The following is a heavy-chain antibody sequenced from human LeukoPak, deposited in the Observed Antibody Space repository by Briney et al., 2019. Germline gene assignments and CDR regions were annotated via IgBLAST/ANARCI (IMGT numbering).Heavy chain of an antibody. CDR2: INHSGST. CDR3: ARAFEYCSGGSCYSAYFQH. Sequence: SETLSLTCAVYGGSFSGYYWSWIRHPPGKGLEWIGEINHSGSTNYNPSLKSRVTISVDTSKNQFSLKLSSVTAADTAVYYCARAFEYCSGGSCYSAYFQHWGQGTLVTVSS. D-gene: IGHD2-15*01. J-gene: IGHJ1*01. CDR1: GGSFSGYY. V-gene: IGHV4-34*01.